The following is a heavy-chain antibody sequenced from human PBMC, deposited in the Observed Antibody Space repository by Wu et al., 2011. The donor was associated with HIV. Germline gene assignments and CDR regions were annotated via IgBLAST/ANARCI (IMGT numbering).Heavy chain of an antibody. CDR2: IKPNSGGT. CDR3: ARDLGGQVTTPGYFGLDV. D-gene: IGHD4-17*01. Sequence: QVQLVQSGAEVKKPGSSVKVSCKASGGTFSSYAISWVRQAPGQGLEWMGWIKPNSGGTKFAPKFQGRVAMTRDTSINTAFMELDGLTFDDTAVYYCARDLGGQVTTPGYFGLDVWGQGTTVSVSS. V-gene: IGHV1-2*02. CDR1: GGTFSSYA. J-gene: IGHJ6*02.